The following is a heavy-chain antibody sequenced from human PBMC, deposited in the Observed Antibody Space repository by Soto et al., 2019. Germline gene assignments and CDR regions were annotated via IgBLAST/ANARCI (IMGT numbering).Heavy chain of an antibody. V-gene: IGHV3-49*03. D-gene: IGHD3-3*01. J-gene: IGHJ4*02. CDR3: ARVGSASLIGVVLADH. CDR1: GFTFGDYA. Sequence: GGSLRLSCTTSGFTFGDYAMSWFRQAPGKGLEWVGFIRSKDYGGTTQYAASVKGRFTISIDDSKGIAYLQLDSLKTEDTAGHYCARVGSASLIGVVLADHCGQGTQFTVSS. CDR2: IRSKDYGGTT.